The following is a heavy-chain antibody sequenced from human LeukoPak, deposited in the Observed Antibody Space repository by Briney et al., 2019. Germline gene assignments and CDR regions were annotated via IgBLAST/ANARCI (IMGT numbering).Heavy chain of an antibody. V-gene: IGHV4-39*07. CDR1: GGSISSSSYY. D-gene: IGHD3-22*01. CDR3: ARVRWVTMIVVGGVSYFHY. CDR2: IYYSGST. Sequence: SETLSLTCTVSGGSISSSSYYWGWIRQPPGKGLEWIGSIYYSGSTYYNPSLKSRVTTSVDTSKNQFSLKLSSVTAADTAVYYCARVRWVTMIVVGGVSYFHYWGQGTLVTVSS. J-gene: IGHJ4*02.